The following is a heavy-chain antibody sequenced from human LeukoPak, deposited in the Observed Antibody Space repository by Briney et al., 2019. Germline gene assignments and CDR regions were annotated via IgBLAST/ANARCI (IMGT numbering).Heavy chain of an antibody. CDR3: ASIAAAGPHEDYYYYGMDV. Sequence: SETLSLTCTVSGGSISSYYWSWIRQPPGKGLVWIGYIYYSGSTNYNPSLKSRVTISVDTSKNQFSLKLSSVTAADTAVYYCASIAAAGPHEDYYYYGMDVWGQGTTVTVSS. D-gene: IGHD6-13*01. CDR2: IYYSGST. CDR1: GGSISSYY. J-gene: IGHJ6*02. V-gene: IGHV4-59*01.